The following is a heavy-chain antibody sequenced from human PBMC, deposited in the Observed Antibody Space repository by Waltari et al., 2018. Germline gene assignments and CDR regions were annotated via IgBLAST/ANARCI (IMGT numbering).Heavy chain of an antibody. CDR3: ARSPYYYDSSGYFPGGDY. CDR1: GFSLSTSGMC. Sequence: QVTLRESGPAPVKPTQTLTLTCTFSGFSLSTSGMCVSWIRQPPGKALEWLARIDWDDDKYYSTSLKTRLTISKDTSKNQVVLTMTNMDPVDTATYYCARSPYYYDSSGYFPGGDYWGQGTLVTVSS. CDR2: IDWDDDK. J-gene: IGHJ4*02. V-gene: IGHV2-70*15. D-gene: IGHD3-22*01.